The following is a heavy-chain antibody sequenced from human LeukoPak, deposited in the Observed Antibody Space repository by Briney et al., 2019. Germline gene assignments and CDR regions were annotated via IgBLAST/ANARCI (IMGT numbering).Heavy chain of an antibody. V-gene: IGHV1-18*01. D-gene: IGHD6-13*01. CDR1: GYTFTSYG. CDR3: AREREGSWKPDY. CDR2: ISAYNGNT. Sequence: ASVKVSCKASGYTFTSYGISWVRQAPGQGLEWMGWISAYNGNTNYAQKLQGRVTVTTDTSTRTAYMELRSLRSDDTAVYYCAREREGSWKPDYWGQGTLVTVSS. J-gene: IGHJ4*02.